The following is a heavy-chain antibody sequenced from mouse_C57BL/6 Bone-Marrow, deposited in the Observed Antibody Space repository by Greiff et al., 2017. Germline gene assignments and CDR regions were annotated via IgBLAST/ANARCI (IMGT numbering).Heavy chain of an antibody. V-gene: IGHV10-1*01. Sequence: EVMLVESGGGLVQPKGSLKLSCAASGFSFNTYAMNWVRQAPGKGLEWVARIRSKSNNYATYYADSVKDRFTISRDDSESMLYLQMNNLKTEDTAMYFCVRHSWDRGFAYWGQGTLVTVSA. CDR3: VRHSWDRGFAY. CDR1: GFSFNTYA. CDR2: IRSKSNNYAT. J-gene: IGHJ3*01. D-gene: IGHD3-3*01.